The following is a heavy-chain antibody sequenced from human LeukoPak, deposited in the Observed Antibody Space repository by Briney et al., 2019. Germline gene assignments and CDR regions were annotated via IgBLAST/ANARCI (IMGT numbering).Heavy chain of an antibody. D-gene: IGHD3-3*01. Sequence: GASVKVSCKASGYTFTSYGISWVRQAPGQGLEWMGWISAYNGNTNYAQKLQGRVTMTTDTSTSTAYMELRSLRSDDTAVYYCARDRSSRGDYDFWRGYYSVGSFFDYWGQATLVTVPS. CDR2: ISAYNGNT. CDR1: GYTFTSYG. V-gene: IGHV1-18*01. J-gene: IGHJ4*02. CDR3: ARDRSSRGDYDFWRGYYSVGSFFDY.